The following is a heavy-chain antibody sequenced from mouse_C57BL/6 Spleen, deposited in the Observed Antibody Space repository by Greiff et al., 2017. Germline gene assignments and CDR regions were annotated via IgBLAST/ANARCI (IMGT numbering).Heavy chain of an antibody. J-gene: IGHJ4*01. CDR1: GYTFTGYW. V-gene: IGHV1-9*01. CDR3: ARNPGYGSSSCYAMDY. D-gene: IGHD1-1*01. CDR2: ILPGSGST. Sequence: VQLQQSGAELMKPGASVKLSCKATGYTFTGYWLEWVKQRPGHGLEWIGEILPGSGSTNYNEKFKGKATFTADTSSNTAYMQLSSLTTEDSAIYYCARNPGYGSSSCYAMDYWGQGTSVTVSS.